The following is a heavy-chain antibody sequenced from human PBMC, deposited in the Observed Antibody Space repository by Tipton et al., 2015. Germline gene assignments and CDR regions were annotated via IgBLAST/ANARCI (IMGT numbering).Heavy chain of an antibody. J-gene: IGHJ4*02. Sequence: GSLRLSCAASGFIFSDYYMTWIRQAPGKGLEWISYISVSGSSIYYADSVKGRFTISRDNAQNSLYLQMNSLGDDDTAVYYCARARGRHGGLFDSWGQGTLVTVSS. CDR3: ARARGRHGGLFDS. D-gene: IGHD4-23*01. CDR2: ISVSGSSI. V-gene: IGHV3-11*01. CDR1: GFIFSDYY.